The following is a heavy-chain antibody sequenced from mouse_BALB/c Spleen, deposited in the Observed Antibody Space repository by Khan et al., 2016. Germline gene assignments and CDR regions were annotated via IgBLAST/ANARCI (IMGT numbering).Heavy chain of an antibody. V-gene: IGHV9-2-1*01. CDR2: INTETGEP. CDR1: GYTFTDYS. J-gene: IGHJ2*01. CDR3: ARDGYSGDYCDY. Sequence: QIQLVQSGPELKKPGETVKISCKASGYTFTDYSMHWVKQAPGKGLKWMGWINTETGEPTYADDFKGRFAFSLETSASTAYLQINNLKNEDTATYFCARDGYSGDYCDYWGQGTTLTVSS. D-gene: IGHD1-2*01.